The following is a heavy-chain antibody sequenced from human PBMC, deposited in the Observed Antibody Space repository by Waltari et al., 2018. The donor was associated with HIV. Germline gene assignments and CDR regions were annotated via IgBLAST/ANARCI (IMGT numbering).Heavy chain of an antibody. J-gene: IGHJ4*02. CDR1: GGTFSSYA. Sequence: QVQLVQSGAEVKKPGSSVKVSCKASGGTFSSYAISWVRQAPGQGLEWRGGIIPIFGTANYAQKFQGRVTITADESTSTAYMELSSLRSEDTALYYCAIRGSGSYNYKTFDYWGQGTLVTVAS. CDR2: IIPIFGTA. V-gene: IGHV1-69*01. CDR3: AIRGSGSYNYKTFDY. D-gene: IGHD3-10*01.